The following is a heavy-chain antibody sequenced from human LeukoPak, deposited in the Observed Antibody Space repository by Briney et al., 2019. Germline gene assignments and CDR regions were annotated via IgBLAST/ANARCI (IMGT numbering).Heavy chain of an antibody. V-gene: IGHV3-53*01. J-gene: IGHJ4*02. CDR2: IYIVCTT. CDR1: GFAMSSNY. CDR3: ARYRAAPNYFDF. Sequence: PGGSLRLSCAASGFAMSSNYMIWVRQAPGKGLEWVSVIYIVCTTYSAVSVKGRFTISRDNSKNTLSLQMNSLRAEDTAVYYCARYRAAPNYFDFWGQGTLVTVSS. D-gene: IGHD6-13*01.